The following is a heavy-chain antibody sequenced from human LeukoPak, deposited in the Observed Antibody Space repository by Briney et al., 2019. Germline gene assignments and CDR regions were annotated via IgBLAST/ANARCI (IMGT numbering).Heavy chain of an antibody. D-gene: IGHD2-15*01. CDR2: INHSGST. V-gene: IGHV4-34*01. CDR1: GGSFSGYY. CDR3: ARSPGYCSGGSCHKPWFDP. J-gene: IGHJ5*02. Sequence: SETLSLTCAVYGGSFSGYYWSWIRQPPGKGLEWVGEINHSGSTNYNPSLKSRVTISADTSKNQFSLKLSSVTAADTAVYYCARSPGYCSGGSCHKPWFDPWGQGTLVTVSS.